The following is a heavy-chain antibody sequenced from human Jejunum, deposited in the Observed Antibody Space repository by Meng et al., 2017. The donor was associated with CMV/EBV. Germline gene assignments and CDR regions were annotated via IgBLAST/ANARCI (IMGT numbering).Heavy chain of an antibody. Sequence: SRYNMNWVRQAPGKGPEWVSFISGSSNYIFCAESMKGRFTISRDNAKNSLYLQMNSLRDEDTAVYYCAREAGPGIVVTTAASYFDQWGQGTLVTVSS. D-gene: IGHD2-2*01. V-gene: IGHV3-21*01. CDR3: AREAGPGIVVTTAASYFDQ. CDR1: SRYN. J-gene: IGHJ4*02. CDR2: ISGSSNYI.